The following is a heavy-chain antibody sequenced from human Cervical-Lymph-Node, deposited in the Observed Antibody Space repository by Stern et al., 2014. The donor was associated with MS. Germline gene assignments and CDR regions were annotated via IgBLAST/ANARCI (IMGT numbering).Heavy chain of an antibody. CDR1: GFTFSSYW. J-gene: IGHJ4*02. CDR3: ARDTIYSSPYYFDY. D-gene: IGHD6-6*01. CDR2: IKEDGSEK. Sequence: EVQLVESGGGLVQPGGSLRLSCAASGFTFSSYWMSWVRQAPGKGLEWVANIKEDGSEKYYVDSVKGRFTISRDNAKNSLYLQMNSLRAEDTAVYYCARDTIYSSPYYFDYWGQGTLVTVSS. V-gene: IGHV3-7*01.